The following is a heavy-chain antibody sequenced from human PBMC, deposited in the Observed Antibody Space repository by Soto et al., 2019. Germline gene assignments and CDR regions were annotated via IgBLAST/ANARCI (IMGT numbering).Heavy chain of an antibody. V-gene: IGHV1-46*01. Sequence: ASVKVSCKASGYTFTSYYMRWVRQAPGQGLEWMGIINPSGGSTSYAQKFQGRVTMTTDTSTSTAYMELRSLRSDDTAVYYCASKSRHDYGGNFPSDNAFDIWGQGTMVTVSS. J-gene: IGHJ3*02. CDR2: INPSGGST. D-gene: IGHD4-17*01. CDR1: GYTFTSYY. CDR3: ASKSRHDYGGNFPSDNAFDI.